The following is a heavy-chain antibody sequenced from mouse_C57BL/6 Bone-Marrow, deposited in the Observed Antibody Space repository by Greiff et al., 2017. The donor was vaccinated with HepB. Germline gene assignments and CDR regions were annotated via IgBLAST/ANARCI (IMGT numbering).Heavy chain of an antibody. CDR2: IYPRSGNT. Sequence: QVQLQQSGAELARPGASVKLSCKASGYTFTSYGISWVKQRTGQGLEWIGEIYPRSGNTYYNEKFKGKATLTADKSSSTAYMELRSLTSEDSAVYFFARSGHYYYGSTWFAYWGQGTLVTVSA. D-gene: IGHD1-1*01. J-gene: IGHJ3*01. CDR3: ARSGHYYYGSTWFAY. V-gene: IGHV1-81*01. CDR1: GYTFTSYG.